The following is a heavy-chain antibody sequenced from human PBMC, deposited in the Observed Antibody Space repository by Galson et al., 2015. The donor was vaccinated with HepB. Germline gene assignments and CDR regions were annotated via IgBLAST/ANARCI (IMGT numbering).Heavy chain of an antibody. Sequence: SVKVSCKASGGTFSSYAISWVRQAPGQGLEWMGGIIPIFGTANYAQKFQGRVTITADKSTSTAYMELSSLRSEDTAVYYCARDPYDPLFAPHQDGSGSGGWGQGTLVTVSS. CDR3: ARDPYDPLFAPHQDGSGSGG. D-gene: IGHD3-10*01. CDR2: IIPIFGTA. CDR1: GGTFSSYA. J-gene: IGHJ4*02. V-gene: IGHV1-69*06.